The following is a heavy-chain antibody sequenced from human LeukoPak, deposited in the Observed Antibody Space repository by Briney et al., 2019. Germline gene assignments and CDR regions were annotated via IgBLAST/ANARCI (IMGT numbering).Heavy chain of an antibody. V-gene: IGHV3-11*01. CDR1: GFIFSDYY. Sequence: GGSLRLSCVASGFIFSDYYMSWIRQTPGKGLEWISYISNSDSDIYYAGSVKGRFTISRDNTRNSLFLQMNSLRPDDTAVYYCASGSSSVGYWGQGTLVTVST. CDR3: ASGSSSVGY. J-gene: IGHJ4*02. D-gene: IGHD6-6*01. CDR2: ISNSDSDI.